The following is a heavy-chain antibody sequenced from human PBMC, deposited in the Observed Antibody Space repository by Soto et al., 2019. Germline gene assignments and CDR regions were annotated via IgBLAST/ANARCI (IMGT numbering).Heavy chain of an antibody. V-gene: IGHV3-15*07. D-gene: IGHD6-19*01. CDR2: IKRKTERGAT. CDR1: GFTFNKAW. J-gene: IGHJ4*02. Sequence: EVQLVESGGGLVKPGASLRLSCTASGFTFNKAWMNWVRQTPGKGLEWVGRIKRKTERGATDYAAPVKGRFTVSRDDSENTVYLQMNSLKSEDTAIYYCTADAVTGTPFDYWGQGTLVTVSS. CDR3: TADAVTGTPFDY.